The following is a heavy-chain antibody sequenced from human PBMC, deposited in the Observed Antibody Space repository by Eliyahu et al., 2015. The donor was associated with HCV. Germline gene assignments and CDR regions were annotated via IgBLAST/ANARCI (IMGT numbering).Heavy chain of an antibody. CDR2: ISWNSGSI. V-gene: IGHV3-9*01. Sequence: EVQLVESGGGLVQPGRSLRLSCAASGFXFAXYAMHWVXQXXGKGLEWVSGISWNSGSIGYADSVKGRFTISRDNAKNSLYLQMNSLRAEDTALYYCAKDLTDYYGSGDTGMDVWGQGTTVTVSS. CDR3: AKDLTDYYGSGDTGMDV. D-gene: IGHD3-10*01. CDR1: GFXFAXYA. J-gene: IGHJ6*02.